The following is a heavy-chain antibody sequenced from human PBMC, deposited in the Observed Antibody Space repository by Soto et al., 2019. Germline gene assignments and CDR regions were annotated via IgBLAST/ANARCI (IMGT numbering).Heavy chain of an antibody. CDR1: GGSISSSSYY. CDR3: ARVPLRTWLDLDYFDY. D-gene: IGHD6-19*01. CDR2: IYYSGST. V-gene: IGHV4-39*01. Sequence: PSETLSLTCTVSGGSISSSSYYWGWIRQPPGKGLEWIGSIYYSGSTYYNPSLKGRVTISVDTSKNQFSLKLSSVTAADTAVYYCARVPLRTWLDLDYFDYWGQGTLVTVSS. J-gene: IGHJ4*02.